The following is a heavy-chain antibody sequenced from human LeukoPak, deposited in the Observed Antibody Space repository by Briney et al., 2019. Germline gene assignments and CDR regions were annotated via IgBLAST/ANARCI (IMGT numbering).Heavy chain of an antibody. CDR1: GFTFSSYW. J-gene: IGHJ4*02. Sequence: GGSLRLSCAASGFTFSSYWMSWVRQAPGKGLEWVANIKQDGSEKYYVDSVKGRFTISRDNAKNSLYLQMNSLRAEDTAVYYCAKDPYSGYDLEGYYFDYWGQGTLVTVSS. CDR2: IKQDGSEK. CDR3: AKDPYSGYDLEGYYFDY. D-gene: IGHD5-12*01. V-gene: IGHV3-7*01.